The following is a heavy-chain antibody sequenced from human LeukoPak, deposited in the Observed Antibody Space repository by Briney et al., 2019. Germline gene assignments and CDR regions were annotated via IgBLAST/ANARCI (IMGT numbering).Heavy chain of an antibody. CDR2: IYYSGST. D-gene: IGHD6-19*01. CDR3: ARKSVPVAGPGGYFDL. Sequence: SETLSLTCTVSGGSISSYYWSWIRQPPGKGLEWIGYIYYSGSTNYNPSLKSRVTISVDTSKNQFSLKLSSVTAPDTAVYYCARKSVPVAGPGGYFDLWGRGTLVTVSS. V-gene: IGHV4-59*01. J-gene: IGHJ2*01. CDR1: GGSISSYY.